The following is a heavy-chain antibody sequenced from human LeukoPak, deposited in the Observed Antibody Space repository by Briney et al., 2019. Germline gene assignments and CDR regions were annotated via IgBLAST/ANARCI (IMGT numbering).Heavy chain of an antibody. V-gene: IGHV1-46*01. Sequence: ASVKVSCKASGYTFTSYYMHWARQAPGQGLEWMGIINPSGGSTSYAQKFQGRVTMTRDTSTSTVYMELSSLRSEDTAVYYCARGGYCSGGSCYADDAFDIWGQGTMVTVSS. CDR3: ARGGYCSGGSCYADDAFDI. D-gene: IGHD2-15*01. CDR2: INPSGGST. CDR1: GYTFTSYY. J-gene: IGHJ3*02.